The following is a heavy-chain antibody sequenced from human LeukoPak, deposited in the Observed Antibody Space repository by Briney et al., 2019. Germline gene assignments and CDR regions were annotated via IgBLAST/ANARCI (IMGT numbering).Heavy chain of an antibody. V-gene: IGHV3-30*02. J-gene: IGHJ4*02. D-gene: IGHD4-17*01. CDR2: IRYDGSNK. Sequence: PGGSLRLSCAASGFTFSSYGMHRVRQAPGKGLEWVAFIRYDGSNKYYADSVKGRFTISRDNSKNTLYLQMNSLIAEDTAVYYCAKTDYGDYSDYWGQGTLVTVSS. CDR1: GFTFSSYG. CDR3: AKTDYGDYSDY.